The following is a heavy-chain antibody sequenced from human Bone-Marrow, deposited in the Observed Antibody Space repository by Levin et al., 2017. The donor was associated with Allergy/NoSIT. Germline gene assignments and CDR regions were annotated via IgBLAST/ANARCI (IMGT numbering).Heavy chain of an antibody. CDR2: ISYDGSNK. J-gene: IGHJ4*02. CDR1: GFTFSSYG. V-gene: IGHV3-30*18. D-gene: IGHD3-10*01. CDR3: AKDRYYGSGSYYNTFDY. Sequence: GESLKISCAASGFTFSSYGMHWVRQAPGKGLEWVAVISYDGSNKYYADSVKGRFTISRDNSKNTLYLQMNSLRAEDTAVYYCAKDRYYGSGSYYNTFDYWGQGTLVTVSS.